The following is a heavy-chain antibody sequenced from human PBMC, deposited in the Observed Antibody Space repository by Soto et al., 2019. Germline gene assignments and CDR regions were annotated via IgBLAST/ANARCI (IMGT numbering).Heavy chain of an antibody. CDR2: ICPNGSA. CDR1: GGSIKTDNW. D-gene: IGHD3-10*02. J-gene: IGHJ5*01. CDR3: ARADYVLIAKGFDF. V-gene: IGHV4-4*02. Sequence: SETLSLTCDVSGGSIKTDNWWTWVRQSPGKGLELIGKICPNGSALYNPSLNNRLTISVDKSKKQFSLTLTSVTAADTALYFCARADYVLIAKGFDFWGRGIQVTVSS.